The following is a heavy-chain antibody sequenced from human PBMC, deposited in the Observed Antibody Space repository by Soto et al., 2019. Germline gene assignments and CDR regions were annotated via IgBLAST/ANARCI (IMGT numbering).Heavy chain of an antibody. V-gene: IGHV1-69*12. D-gene: IGHD3-22*01. Sequence: QVQLVQSGAEVKKPGSSVKVSCKASGGTFSSYAISWVRQAPGQGLEWMGGIIPIFGTANYAHKFQGRVTITADDSTSTPYMDLGSLRSEDTAVSSCARGSRGSNPDYWGQGTLVTVSS. CDR1: GGTFSSYA. CDR3: ARGSRGSNPDY. CDR2: IIPIFGTA. J-gene: IGHJ4*02.